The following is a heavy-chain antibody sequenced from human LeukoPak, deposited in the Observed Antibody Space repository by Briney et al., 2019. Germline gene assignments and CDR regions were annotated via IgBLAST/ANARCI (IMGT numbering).Heavy chain of an antibody. D-gene: IGHD2-15*01. Sequence: ASVKVSCKASGYTFTSYGISWVRQAPGQGLEWMGWISAYNGNTNYAQKLQGRVTMTTDTSTSTAYMELRSLRSDDTAVYYCARDHSSGGSCYPPNWFDPWGQGTLVTVSS. J-gene: IGHJ5*02. V-gene: IGHV1-18*04. CDR3: ARDHSSGGSCYPPNWFDP. CDR2: ISAYNGNT. CDR1: GYTFTSYG.